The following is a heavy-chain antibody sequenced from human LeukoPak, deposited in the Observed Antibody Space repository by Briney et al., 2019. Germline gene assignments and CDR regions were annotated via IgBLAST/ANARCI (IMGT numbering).Heavy chain of an antibody. V-gene: IGHV4-59*08. Sequence: PSETLSLTCTVSGVSMSSYYWSWIRQVPGKGLEYVGYIFNSGSANYNPSLESRVTISVDTSKNQFSLKLSSVTAADTAVYYCARHRSGWLQSSFDYWGQGTLVTVSS. D-gene: IGHD5-24*01. CDR3: ARHRSGWLQSSFDY. CDR2: IFNSGSA. J-gene: IGHJ4*02. CDR1: GVSMSSYY.